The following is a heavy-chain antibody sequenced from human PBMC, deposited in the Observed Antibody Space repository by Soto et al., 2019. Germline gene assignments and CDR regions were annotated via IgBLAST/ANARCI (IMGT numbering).Heavy chain of an antibody. J-gene: IGHJ6*02. V-gene: IGHV4-59*01. CDR1: GGSISSYY. D-gene: IGHD6-19*01. CDR2: IYYSGST. Sequence: SETLSLTCTVSGGSISSYYWSWIRQPPGKGLEWIGYIYYSGSTNYNPSLKSRVTISVDTSKNQFSLKLSSVTAADTAVYYCARGNSSGWYGYYYYGMDVWGQGTTVTVSS. CDR3: ARGNSSGWYGYYYYGMDV.